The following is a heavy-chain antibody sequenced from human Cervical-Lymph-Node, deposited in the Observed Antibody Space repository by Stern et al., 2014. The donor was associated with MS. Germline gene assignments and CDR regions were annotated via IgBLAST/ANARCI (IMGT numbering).Heavy chain of an antibody. V-gene: IGHV4-31*03. D-gene: IGHD2-2*01. CDR2: IYYSGST. CDR3: ARGGDCSSTSCTNWFDP. Sequence: QVQLQESGPGLVKPSQTLSLTCTVSGGSISSGGHYWSWIRQHPGKGLEWIGYIYYSGSTYYNPSLKSRVTISVDTSKNQFSLKLSSVTAADTAVYYCARGGDCSSTSCTNWFDPWGQGTLVTVSS. J-gene: IGHJ5*02. CDR1: GGSISSGGHY.